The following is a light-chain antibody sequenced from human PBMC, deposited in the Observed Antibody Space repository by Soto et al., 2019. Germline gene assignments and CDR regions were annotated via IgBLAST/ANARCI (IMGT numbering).Light chain of an antibody. CDR2: DVS. V-gene: IGLV2-14*01. CDR1: SSDIGSYNY. Sequence: QSALTQAASVSGSPGQSITISCTGTSSDIGSYNYVSWYQQHPGKAPKLIIYDVSIRPSGVSDRFAGSKSGNTASLTISGLQGEDGADYYCSSYTSSSTRVFGGGTKLTVL. J-gene: IGLJ3*02. CDR3: SSYTSSSTRV.